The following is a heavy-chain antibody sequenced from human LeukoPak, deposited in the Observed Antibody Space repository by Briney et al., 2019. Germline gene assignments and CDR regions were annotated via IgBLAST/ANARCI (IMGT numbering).Heavy chain of an antibody. V-gene: IGHV3-9*01. Sequence: PGRSLRLSCAASGFTFDDYAMHWVRQAPGKGLEWVSGISWNSGSIGYADSVKGRFTISRDNAKNSLYLRMNSLRAEDTALYYCAKTPKPYCGGGSCYSHGYFQHWGQGTLVTVSS. CDR3: AKTPKPYCGGGSCYSHGYFQH. J-gene: IGHJ1*01. CDR1: GFTFDDYA. CDR2: ISWNSGSI. D-gene: IGHD2-15*01.